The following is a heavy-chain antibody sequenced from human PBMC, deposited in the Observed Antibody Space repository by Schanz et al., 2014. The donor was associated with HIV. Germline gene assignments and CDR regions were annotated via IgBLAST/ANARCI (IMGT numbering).Heavy chain of an antibody. CDR1: GFTFSDYY. Sequence: VQLAESGGGLVKPGGSLRLSCAGSGFTFSDYYMSWIRQAPGKGLEWIASISSTSTYRFYAGSVKGRFTISRDNSEDTLYLQMNSLGVDDSAIHYCVKRGSEASSNTWFADSWGQGTLVTVSS. D-gene: IGHD3-10*01. CDR2: ISSTSTYR. V-gene: IGHV3-11*05. CDR3: VKRGSEASSNTWFADS. J-gene: IGHJ4*02.